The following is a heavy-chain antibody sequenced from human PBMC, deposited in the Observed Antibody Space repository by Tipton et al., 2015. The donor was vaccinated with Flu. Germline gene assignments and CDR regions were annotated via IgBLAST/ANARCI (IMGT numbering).Heavy chain of an antibody. CDR3: TGDYVNSDY. V-gene: IGHV3-73*01. J-gene: IGHJ4*02. CDR2: IRSKADAYAT. D-gene: IGHD4-17*01. CDR1: GSTFSASA. Sequence: AVSGSTFSASAMQWVRQASGRGFEWLGRIRSKADAYATTYAASVKGRFTISRDDSKNTAYLQMNSVKTEDTALYFCTGDYVNSDYWGQGTLVTVFS.